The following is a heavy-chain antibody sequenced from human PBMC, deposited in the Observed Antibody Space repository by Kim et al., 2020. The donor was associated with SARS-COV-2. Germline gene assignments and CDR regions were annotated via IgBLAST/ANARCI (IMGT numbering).Heavy chain of an antibody. J-gene: IGHJ4*02. CDR2: T. Sequence: TKYSQKFQGRVTITRDTSASTAYMELSSLRSEDTAVYYCARSLKGSYADYWGQGTLVTVSS. CDR3: ARSLKGSYADY. V-gene: IGHV1-3*01. D-gene: IGHD3-16*01.